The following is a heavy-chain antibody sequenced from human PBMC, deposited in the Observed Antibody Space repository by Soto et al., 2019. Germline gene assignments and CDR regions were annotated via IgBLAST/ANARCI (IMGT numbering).Heavy chain of an antibody. J-gene: IGHJ4*02. Sequence: EVQLLESGGGLVQPGGSLRLSCAASGFTFSSYAMSWVRQAPGKGLEWVSSISGGVGSTYYAESVKGRFTISRDNYKNTLYLQMNSLRGEDTAVYYCARSGSYSWLPYWGQGTLVTVSS. CDR3: ARSGSYSWLPY. CDR2: ISGGVGST. V-gene: IGHV3-23*01. D-gene: IGHD1-26*01. CDR1: GFTFSSYA.